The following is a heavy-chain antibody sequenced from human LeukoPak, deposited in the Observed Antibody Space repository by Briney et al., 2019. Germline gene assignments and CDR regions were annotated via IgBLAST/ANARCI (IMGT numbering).Heavy chain of an antibody. CDR3: ARHNLHRSAAAIDY. CDR1: GGSISSSSYY. V-gene: IGHV4-39*01. J-gene: IGHJ4*02. Sequence: PSETLSLACTVSGGSISSSSYYWGWIRQPPGKGLEWIGSIYYSGSTYYNPSLKSRVTISVDTSKNQFSLKLSSVTAADTAVFYCARHNLHRSAAAIDYWGQGTLVTVSS. D-gene: IGHD6-13*01. CDR2: IYYSGST.